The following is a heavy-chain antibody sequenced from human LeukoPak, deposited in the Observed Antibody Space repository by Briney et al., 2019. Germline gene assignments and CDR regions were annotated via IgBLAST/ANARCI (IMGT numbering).Heavy chain of an antibody. J-gene: IGHJ6*03. Sequence: GGSLRLSCAASGFTFSTYWMHWVRHAPGKGLVWVSRINSDGSGTSYADSVKGRFTISRDNAKNTLYLQMNSLRAEDMAMYYCARMGYCGGDCCEYYYHYYYMDVWGKGTTVTVSS. CDR3: ARMGYCGGDCCEYYYHYYYMDV. V-gene: IGHV3-74*01. D-gene: IGHD2-21*02. CDR1: GFTFSTYW. CDR2: INSDGSGT.